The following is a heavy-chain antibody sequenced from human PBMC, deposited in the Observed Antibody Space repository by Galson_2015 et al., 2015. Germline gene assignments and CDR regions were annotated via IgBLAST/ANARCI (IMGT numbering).Heavy chain of an antibody. CDR2: ISGSGGST. V-gene: IGHV3-23*01. CDR1: GFTFSSYA. CDR3: ANGRVRLVVTAHSAFDY. D-gene: IGHD2-21*02. J-gene: IGHJ4*02. Sequence: SLRLSCAASGFTFSSYAMSWVRQAPGKGLEWVSAISGSGGSTYYADSVKGRFTISRDNSKNTLYLQMNSLRAEDTAVYYCANGRVRLVVTAHSAFDYWGQGTLVTVSS.